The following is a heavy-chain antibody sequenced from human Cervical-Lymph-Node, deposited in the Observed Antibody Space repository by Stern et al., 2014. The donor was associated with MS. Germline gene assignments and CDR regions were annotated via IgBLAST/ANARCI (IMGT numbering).Heavy chain of an antibody. CDR2: ISGSHTTI. V-gene: IGHV3-11*01. Sequence: VQLVESGGGLVKPGGSLRLSCATSGFTFSDYYMSWIRQAPGKGLEWVSYISGSHTTIYYADSVKGRFTISRDNAENSLYLQMNSLRAEDTAVYYCARDIGRYSPTYFAYWGQGTLVTVSS. D-gene: IGHD1-26*01. J-gene: IGHJ4*02. CDR3: ARDIGRYSPTYFAY. CDR1: GFTFSDYY.